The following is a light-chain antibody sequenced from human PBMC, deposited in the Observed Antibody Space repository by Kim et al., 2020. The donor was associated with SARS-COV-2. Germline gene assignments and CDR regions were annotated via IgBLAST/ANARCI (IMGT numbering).Light chain of an antibody. J-gene: IGKJ1*01. CDR2: GTS. V-gene: IGKV3-20*01. CDR1: QSLSSSH. CDR3: QQYSASRT. Sequence: PGESATLSCRASQSLSSSHLAWYQQKPGQAPRLLIYGTSSRATGIPDRFSGSGSGTDFTLTISRLEPEDIAVYYCQQYSASRTFGQGTKVDIK.